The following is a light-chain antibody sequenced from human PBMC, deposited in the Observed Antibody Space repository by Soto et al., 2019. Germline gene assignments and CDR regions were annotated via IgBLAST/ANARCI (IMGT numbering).Light chain of an antibody. V-gene: IGLV1-47*02. CDR1: SSNIGSKY. CDR3: AAWDDSLSGRV. J-gene: IGLJ3*02. CDR2: SNN. Sequence: QPVLTQPPSASGTPGQRVTISCSGSSSNIGSKYVYWYQQLPGTAPKLLIYSNNQRPSGVPDRFSGSKSGTSASLAISGLRSEDEADYYCAAWDDSLSGRVFGGGTKLTVL.